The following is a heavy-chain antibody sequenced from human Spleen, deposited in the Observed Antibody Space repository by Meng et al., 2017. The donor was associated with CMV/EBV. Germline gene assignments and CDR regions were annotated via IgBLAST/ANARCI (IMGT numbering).Heavy chain of an antibody. J-gene: IGHJ2*01. CDR1: GGSFSGYY. D-gene: IGHD3-22*01. Sequence: SETLSLTCAVYGGSFSGYYWNWIRQPPGKGLEWIGEINHSGSTNYNASLKSRVTISVDTSKNQFSLKLSSVTAADTAVYYCARAPERHYYDTIWYFDLWGRGTLVTVSS. CDR3: ARAPERHYYDTIWYFDL. V-gene: IGHV4-34*01. CDR2: INHSGST.